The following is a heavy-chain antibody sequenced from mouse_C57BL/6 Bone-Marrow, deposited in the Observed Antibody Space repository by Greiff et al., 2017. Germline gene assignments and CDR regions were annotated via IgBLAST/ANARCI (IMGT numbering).Heavy chain of an antibody. CDR3: AMVTTVVPYFDY. V-gene: IGHV1-69*01. D-gene: IGHD1-1*01. CDR1: GYTFTSYW. Sequence: QVQLQQPGAELVMPGASGKLSCKASGYTFTSYWMHWVKQRPGQGLEWIGEIDPSDSYTNYNQKFKGKSTLTVDKSSSTAYMQLSSLTSEDSAVYYCAMVTTVVPYFDYWGQGTTLTVSS. CDR2: IDPSDSYT. J-gene: IGHJ2*01.